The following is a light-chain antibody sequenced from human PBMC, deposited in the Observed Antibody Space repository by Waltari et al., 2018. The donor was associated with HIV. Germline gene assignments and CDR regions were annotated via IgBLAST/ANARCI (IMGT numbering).Light chain of an antibody. CDR3: QQRSNWPPIT. J-gene: IGKJ5*01. CDR1: QRVSSY. V-gene: IGKV3-11*01. Sequence: EIVLTQSPATLSLSPGERATLSCRASQRVSSYLACYQQKPGQAPRLLIYDASNRATGIPARFSGSGSGTDFTLTISSLEPEDFAVYYCQQRSNWPPITFGQGTRLEIK. CDR2: DAS.